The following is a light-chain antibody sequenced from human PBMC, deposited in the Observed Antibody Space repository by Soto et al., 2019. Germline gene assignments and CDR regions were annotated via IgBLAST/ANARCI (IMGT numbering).Light chain of an antibody. CDR3: QHYDSSPLFT. CDR1: QSVSNNF. J-gene: IGKJ3*01. V-gene: IGKV3-20*01. CDR2: AAS. Sequence: EIVLTQSPGTLSLSPGETATLSCRASQSVSNNFLGWYQKKPGQAPRLLIYAASTRATGITDRFSGGGSGTDFTLTIDRLDPEDFAVYYCQHYDSSPLFTFGPGTIVDLK.